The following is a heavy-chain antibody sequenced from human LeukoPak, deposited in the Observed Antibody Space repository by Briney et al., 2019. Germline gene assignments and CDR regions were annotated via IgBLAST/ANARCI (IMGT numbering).Heavy chain of an antibody. J-gene: IGHJ5*02. CDR1: GYTFTGYY. V-gene: IGHV1-2*02. CDR2: INPNSGDT. D-gene: IGHD3-10*01. CDR3: ARPTLQTLGA. Sequence: ASVKVSCKASGYTFTGYYMHWVRQAPGQGLEWMGWINPNSGDTNYAQKFQGRATMTRDTSISTAYMDLSSLRSDDTAVYYCARPTLQTLGAWGQGTLVTVSS.